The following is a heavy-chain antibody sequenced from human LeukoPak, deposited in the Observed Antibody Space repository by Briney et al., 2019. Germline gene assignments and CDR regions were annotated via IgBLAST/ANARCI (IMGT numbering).Heavy chain of an antibody. Sequence: GGSLRLSCAASGFTFSSYSMNWVRQAPGKGLEWVSYISSSSSTIYYADSVKGRFTISRDNAKNSLYLQMNSLRAEDTAVYYCARDYYDSSGYYLGYYYHYMDVWGKGTTVTVSS. CDR3: ARDYYDSSGYYLGYYYHYMDV. J-gene: IGHJ6*03. D-gene: IGHD3-22*01. CDR2: ISSSSSTI. CDR1: GFTFSSYS. V-gene: IGHV3-48*04.